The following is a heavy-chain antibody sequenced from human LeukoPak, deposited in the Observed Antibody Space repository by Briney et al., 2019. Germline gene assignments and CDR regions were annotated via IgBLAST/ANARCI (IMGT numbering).Heavy chain of an antibody. D-gene: IGHD3-9*01. J-gene: IGHJ4*02. CDR1: GFTFSDYY. Sequence: GRSLRLSCAASGFTFSDYYMIWIRQLPGRGLEWVSIISSGGDTIYYADSVRGRFSVSRDNARNSLFLQMNSLRVEDSAVYYCARAGYYDVFTGYFDWGQGTLVTVSS. CDR3: ARAGYYDVFTGYFD. V-gene: IGHV3-11*01. CDR2: ISSGGDTI.